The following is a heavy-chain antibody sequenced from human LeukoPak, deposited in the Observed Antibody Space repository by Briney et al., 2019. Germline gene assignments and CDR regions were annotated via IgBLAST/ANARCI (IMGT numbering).Heavy chain of an antibody. Sequence: SETLSLTCTVSGGSISSSNWWSWVRQPPGKGLEWIGEIYHSGSTNYNPSLKSRVTISVDKSKNQFSLKLSSVTAADTAVYYCARENSRKYYYGSGSAIDYWGQGTLVTVSS. CDR3: ARENSRKYYYGSGSAIDY. CDR2: IYHSGST. J-gene: IGHJ4*02. CDR1: GGSISSSNW. V-gene: IGHV4-4*02. D-gene: IGHD3-10*01.